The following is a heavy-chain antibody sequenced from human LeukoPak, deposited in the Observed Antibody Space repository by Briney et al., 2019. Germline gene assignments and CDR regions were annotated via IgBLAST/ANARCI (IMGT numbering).Heavy chain of an antibody. CDR2: INHSGST. CDR1: GGSFSGYY. Sequence: SETLSLTCAVYGGSFSGYYWSWIRQPPGKGLEWIGEINHSGSTNYNPSLKSRVTISVDTSKNQFSLKLSSVTAADTAVYYCARDLVDTAMGYYYYYYGMDVWGQGTTVTVSS. CDR3: ARDLVDTAMGYYYYYYGMDV. V-gene: IGHV4-34*01. J-gene: IGHJ6*02. D-gene: IGHD5-18*01.